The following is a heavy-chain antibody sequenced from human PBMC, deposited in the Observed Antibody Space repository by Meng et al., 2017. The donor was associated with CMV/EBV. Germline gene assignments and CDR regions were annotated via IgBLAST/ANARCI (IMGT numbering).Heavy chain of an antibody. D-gene: IGHD2-15*01. V-gene: IGHV1-46*01. CDR1: VYPLSHYW. CDR2: INPSGGST. J-gene: IGHJ2*01. Sequence: SVYPLSHYWKPWVRQAPGQGLEWVGIINPSGGSTTYAQKFQGRVVLTRDTSTSTVYMDLSSLRSEDRAVYYCARSGSTASQQPGYFDLWGRGTLVTVSS. CDR3: ARSGSTASQQPGYFDL.